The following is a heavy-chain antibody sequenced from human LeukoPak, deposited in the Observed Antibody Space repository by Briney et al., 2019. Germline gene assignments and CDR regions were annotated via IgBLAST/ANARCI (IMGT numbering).Heavy chain of an antibody. V-gene: IGHV4-59*01. Sequence: SSETLSLTCTVSGGSISSYYWSWIRQPPGKGLEWIGYIYYSGSTNYNPSLKSRVTISVDTSTNQFSLKLSSVTAADTAVYYCARILDSSGYSSSWYPLYYYYYGMDVWGQGTMVTVSS. CDR2: IYYSGST. D-gene: IGHD6-13*01. J-gene: IGHJ6*02. CDR3: ARILDSSGYSSSWYPLYYYYYGMDV. CDR1: GGSISSYY.